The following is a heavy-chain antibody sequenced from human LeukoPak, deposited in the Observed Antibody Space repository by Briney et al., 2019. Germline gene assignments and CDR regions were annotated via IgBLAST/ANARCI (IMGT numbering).Heavy chain of an antibody. CDR2: INHSGST. V-gene: IGHV4-34*01. CDR1: GGSFSGYY. CDR3: GRGRGVGATGNFDY. D-gene: IGHD1-26*01. Sequence: SETLSLTCAVYGGSFSGYYWSWIRQPPGKGLEWIGEINHSGSTNYNPSLKSRVTISVDTSKNQFSLKLSSVTAADTAVYYCGRGRGVGATGNFDYWGQGTLVTVSS. J-gene: IGHJ4*02.